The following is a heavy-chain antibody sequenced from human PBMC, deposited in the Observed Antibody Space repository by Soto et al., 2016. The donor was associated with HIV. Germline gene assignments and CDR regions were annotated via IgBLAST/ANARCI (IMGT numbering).Heavy chain of an antibody. CDR3: ARNDGTSAAATRFDY. V-gene: IGHV1-46*01. CDR1: GYSFTSFF. J-gene: IGHJ4*02. D-gene: IGHD6-13*01. CDR2: INPSGGRT. Sequence: QVQLVQSGAEVKKPGASVKLSCKASGYSFTSFFVHWVRQAPGQGLEWMGIINPSGGRTAYPQKFQGRVTMTRDTSTGTVYLELKSLRSGDTAVYYCARNDGTSAAATRFDYWGQGTLVTVSS.